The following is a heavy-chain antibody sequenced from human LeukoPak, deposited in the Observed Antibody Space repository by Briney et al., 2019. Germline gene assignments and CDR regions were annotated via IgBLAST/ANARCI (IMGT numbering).Heavy chain of an antibody. V-gene: IGHV4-61*01. CDR1: GGSVSSGSYY. CDR2: IYYSGST. CDR3: AKGGVAAALNLDC. Sequence: SETLSLTCTVSGGSVSSGSYYWSWIQQPPGKGLEWIGYIYYSGSTNYNPSLKSRVTISVDTSKNQFSLKLSSVTAADTAVYYCAKGGVAAALNLDCWGQGTLVTVSS. J-gene: IGHJ4*02. D-gene: IGHD2-2*01.